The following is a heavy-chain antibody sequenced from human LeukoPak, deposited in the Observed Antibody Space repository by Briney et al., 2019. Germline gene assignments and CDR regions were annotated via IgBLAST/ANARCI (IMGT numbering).Heavy chain of an antibody. CDR2: INTNTGNP. J-gene: IGHJ6*03. D-gene: IGHD6-13*01. CDR3: ARSYSSSWYDEYYYYYYMDV. CDR1: GYTFTSYA. V-gene: IGHV7-4-1*02. Sequence: ASVRVSSKASGYTFTSYAMNWVRQTPGQGLEWMGWINTNTGNPTYAQGFTGRFVFSLDTSVSTAYLQISSLKAEDTAVYYCARSYSSSWYDEYYYYYYMDVWGKGTTVTVSS.